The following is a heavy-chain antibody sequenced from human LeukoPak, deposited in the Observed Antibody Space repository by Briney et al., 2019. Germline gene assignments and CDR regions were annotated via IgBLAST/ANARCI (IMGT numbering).Heavy chain of an antibody. Sequence: PPETLSLTRAVYGGSFTGYSWSWIRQPPGKGLECIGEIIDSRNTNYIPSLKSRVNISVDTSKNQFSLKVSSVIAADTAVDYCAKCTLVVVPAAGDYYYGMDVWGQGTTVTVSS. V-gene: IGHV4-34*12. CDR2: IIDSRNT. CDR3: AKCTLVVVPAAGDYYYGMDV. J-gene: IGHJ6*02. D-gene: IGHD2-2*01. CDR1: GGSFTGYS.